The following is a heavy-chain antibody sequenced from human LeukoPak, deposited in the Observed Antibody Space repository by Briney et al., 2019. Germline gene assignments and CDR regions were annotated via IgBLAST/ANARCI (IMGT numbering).Heavy chain of an antibody. CDR2: IYTSGST. CDR3: ASGYSSGWPDY. V-gene: IGHV4-4*07. D-gene: IGHD6-19*01. Sequence: SETLSLTCTVSGGSISSYYWSWIRQPAGKGLEWIGRIYTSGSTNYNPSLKSRVTMSVDTSKNQFSLKPSSVTAADTAVYYCASGYSSGWPDYWGQGTLVTVSS. J-gene: IGHJ4*02. CDR1: GGSISSYY.